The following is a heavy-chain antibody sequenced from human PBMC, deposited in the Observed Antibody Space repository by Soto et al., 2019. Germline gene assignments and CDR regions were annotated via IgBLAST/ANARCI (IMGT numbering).Heavy chain of an antibody. V-gene: IGHV4-30-4*01. Sequence: SETLSLTCTVSGGSISSGDYYWSWIRQPPGKGLEWIGYIYHRGNTFYNPSLKSQISISVDTSKNQFSLKLRSVTAADTAVYYCARDSDTDVIKHYYYGMDVWGRGTTVTVSS. J-gene: IGHJ6*02. CDR2: IYHRGNT. CDR3: ARDSDTDVIKHYYYGMDV. CDR1: GGSISSGDYY. D-gene: IGHD5-18*01.